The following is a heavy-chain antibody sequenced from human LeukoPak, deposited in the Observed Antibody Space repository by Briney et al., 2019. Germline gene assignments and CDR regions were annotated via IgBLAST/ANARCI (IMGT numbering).Heavy chain of an antibody. CDR1: GGSISSGSYY. D-gene: IGHD2-2*01. J-gene: IGHJ4*02. Sequence: PSETLSLTCTVSGGSISSGSYYWSWIRQPAGKGLEWIGRIYTSGSTNYNPSLKSRVTISVDTSKNQFSLKLSSVTAADTAVYYCARGLVVPAAMYAFDYWGQGTLVTVPS. CDR3: ARGLVVPAAMYAFDY. CDR2: IYTSGST. V-gene: IGHV4-61*02.